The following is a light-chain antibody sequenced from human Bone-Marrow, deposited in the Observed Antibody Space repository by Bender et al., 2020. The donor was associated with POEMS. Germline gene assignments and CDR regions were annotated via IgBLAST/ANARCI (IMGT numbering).Light chain of an antibody. V-gene: IGLV1-44*01. CDR3: VAWDDTLNGWV. CDR2: NSD. CDR1: SSNIGTNY. Sequence: QSVLTQPPSASGTPGQRVTISCSGGSSNIGTNYVNWYQHLPGTAPKLIIYNSDQRPSGVPDRFSGSMSGTSASLAISGLHSEDEADYYCVAWDDTLNGWVFGGGTKLTVL. J-gene: IGLJ2*01.